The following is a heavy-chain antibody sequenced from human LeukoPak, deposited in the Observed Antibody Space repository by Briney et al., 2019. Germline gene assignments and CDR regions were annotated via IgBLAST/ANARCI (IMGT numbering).Heavy chain of an antibody. J-gene: IGHJ4*02. D-gene: IGHD5-24*01. Sequence: GASVKVSCKASGYTFTSYYMHWVRHAPGQGLEWMGIINPSGGRTSYAQKFQGRVTMTRDTSKSTVYMELSSLRSENTAVYYCARARREMATTELDYWGQGTLVTVSS. CDR2: INPSGGRT. CDR1: GYTFTSYY. CDR3: ARARREMATTELDY. V-gene: IGHV1-46*01.